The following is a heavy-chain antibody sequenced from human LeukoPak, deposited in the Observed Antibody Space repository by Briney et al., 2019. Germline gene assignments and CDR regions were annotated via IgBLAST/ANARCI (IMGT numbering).Heavy chain of an antibody. CDR2: INSDGSST. CDR3: ARGIVGATPYYYYGMDV. D-gene: IGHD1-26*01. V-gene: IGHV3-74*01. CDR1: GFTFSSYW. J-gene: IGHJ6*02. Sequence: GGSLRLSCAASGFTFSSYWMHWVRQAPGKGLVWVSRINSDGSSTSYADSVKGRFTISRDNAKNTLYLQMNSLRAEGTAVYYCARGIVGATPYYYYGMDVWGQGTTVTVSS.